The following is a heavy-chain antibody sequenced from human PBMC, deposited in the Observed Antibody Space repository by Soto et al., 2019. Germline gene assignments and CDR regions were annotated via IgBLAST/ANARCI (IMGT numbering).Heavy chain of an antibody. V-gene: IGHV4-59*01. CDR2: IFHSGNT. CDR1: GGSISNYY. D-gene: IGHD2-2*01. CDR3: ARKSSTSDY. Sequence: KTSETLSLTCTVSGGSISNYYWSWIRQPPGKGLEWIGYIFHSGNTNYNPSLKSRVTISVDTSKNRFSLKLSSVTAADTAVYYCARKSSTSDYWGQGTLVTVSS. J-gene: IGHJ4*02.